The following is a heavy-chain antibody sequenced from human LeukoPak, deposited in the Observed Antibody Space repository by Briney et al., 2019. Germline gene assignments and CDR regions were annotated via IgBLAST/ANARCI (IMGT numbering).Heavy chain of an antibody. Sequence: PGGSLRLSCAASGFTFSSYAMSWVRQAPGKGLEWVSVISGSDDITYYADSVEGRFIISRDNSKNTLFLQMNSLRDEDTCPYYCAKAGHRSSWAWADYWGQGTLVTVSS. CDR3: AKAGHRSSWAWADY. D-gene: IGHD6-13*01. CDR1: GFTFSSYA. V-gene: IGHV3-23*01. J-gene: IGHJ4*02. CDR2: ISGSDDIT.